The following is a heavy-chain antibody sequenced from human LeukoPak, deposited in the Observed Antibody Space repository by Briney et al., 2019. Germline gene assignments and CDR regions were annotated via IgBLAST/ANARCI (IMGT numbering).Heavy chain of an antibody. V-gene: IGHV3-74*01. J-gene: IGHJ4*02. CDR3: AIDPGEWEQPVDC. CDR1: GFTFSHYW. CDR2: INTDGSST. D-gene: IGHD1-26*01. Sequence: PGGSLRLSCAASGFTFSHYWMHWVRQAPGKGLVWVSRINTDGSSTTYADSVKGRFTISRDNAETTLYLHMNSLRVEDTAGYYCAIDPGEWEQPVDCWGQGILVAASS.